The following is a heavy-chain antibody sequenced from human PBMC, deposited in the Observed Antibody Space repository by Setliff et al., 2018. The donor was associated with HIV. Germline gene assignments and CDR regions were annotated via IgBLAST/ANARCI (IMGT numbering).Heavy chain of an antibody. CDR1: GGTFSSYA. V-gene: IGHV1-69*05. CDR3: ARDFGGYCSSMSCPGLFDP. D-gene: IGHD2-2*01. J-gene: IGHJ5*02. Sequence: GASVKVSCKASGGTFSSYAISWVRQAPGQGLEWMGGNIPISGTVNYAQKFRGRVTITTHESTSTAYMELSSLRSEDTAVYYCARDFGGYCSSMSCPGLFDPWGQGTLFTVSS. CDR2: NIPISGTV.